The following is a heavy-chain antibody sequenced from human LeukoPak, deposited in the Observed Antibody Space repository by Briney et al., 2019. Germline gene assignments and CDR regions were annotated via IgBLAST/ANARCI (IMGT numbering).Heavy chain of an antibody. Sequence: GASVTVSCKAPGYTFTSYDINWVRQATGQGLEWMGWMNPNSGNTGYAQKFQGRVTMTRNTSISTAYMELSSLRSEDTAVYYCARVGRYALHAFDIWGQGTMVTVSS. V-gene: IGHV1-8*01. CDR2: MNPNSGNT. J-gene: IGHJ3*02. CDR3: ARVGRYALHAFDI. D-gene: IGHD2-2*01. CDR1: GYTFTSYD.